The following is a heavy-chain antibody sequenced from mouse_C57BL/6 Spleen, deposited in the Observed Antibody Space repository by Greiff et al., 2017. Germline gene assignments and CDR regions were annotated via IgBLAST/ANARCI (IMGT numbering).Heavy chain of an antibody. CDR1: GYTFTSYG. V-gene: IGHV1-81*01. J-gene: IGHJ4*01. CDR3: ARSPVVDAMDY. CDR2: IYPRSGNT. D-gene: IGHD1-1*01. Sequence: QVHVKQSGAELARPGASVKLSCKASGYTFTSYGISWVKQRTGQGLEWIGEIYPRSGNTYYNEKFKGKATLTADKSSSTAYMELRSLTSEDSAVYFCARSPVVDAMDYWGQGTSVTVSS.